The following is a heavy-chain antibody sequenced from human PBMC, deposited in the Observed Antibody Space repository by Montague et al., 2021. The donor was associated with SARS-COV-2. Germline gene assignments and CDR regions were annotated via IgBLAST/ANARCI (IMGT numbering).Heavy chain of an antibody. CDR2: IIPMFGTG. J-gene: IGHJ4*02. V-gene: IGHV1-69*01. D-gene: IGHD3-3*01. CDR3: GGGVNFDY. Sequence: KVSFKASGVPFSNYPISWVRQAPGQGPEWMGGIIPMFGTGNYAQKFQGRLTFTADEATNTAYMELSSLRSEDTAVYYCGGGVNFDYWGQGTLVIVSS. CDR1: GVPFSNYP.